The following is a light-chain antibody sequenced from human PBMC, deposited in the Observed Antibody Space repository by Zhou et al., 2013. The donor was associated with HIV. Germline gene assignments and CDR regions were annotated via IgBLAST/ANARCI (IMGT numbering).Light chain of an antibody. J-gene: IGKJ5*01. V-gene: IGKV1-13*02. Sequence: AIQLTQSPSSLSTSVGDRVSITCRASQGIGNALAWYQQRPGNAPKVLIYDASSLESGVPSRFSGSGFGTDFTLTISSLQPEDIATYYCQQLNSYPHTFGQGTRL. CDR3: QQLNSYPHT. CDR1: QGIGNA. CDR2: DAS.